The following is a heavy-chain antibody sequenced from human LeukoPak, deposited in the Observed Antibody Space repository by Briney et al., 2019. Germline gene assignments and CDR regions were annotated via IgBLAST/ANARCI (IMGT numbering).Heavy chain of an antibody. CDR3: ARDRWDAFDI. Sequence: PGGSLRLSCAASGFTFSSYAMHWVRQAPGKGLEWVAVISYDGSNKYYADSVKGRITISRDNSKNTVYMQMSSLRAEDTAVYYCARDRWDAFDIWGQGTMVTVSS. J-gene: IGHJ3*02. V-gene: IGHV3-30-3*01. CDR2: ISYDGSNK. D-gene: IGHD2-15*01. CDR1: GFTFSSYA.